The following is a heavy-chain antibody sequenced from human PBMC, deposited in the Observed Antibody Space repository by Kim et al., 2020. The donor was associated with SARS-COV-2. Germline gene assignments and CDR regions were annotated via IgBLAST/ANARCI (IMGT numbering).Heavy chain of an antibody. V-gene: IGHV4-39*01. CDR2: IYYSGST. Sequence: SETLSLTCTVSGGSISSSSYYWGWIRQPPGKGLEWIGSIYYSGSTYYNPSLKSRVTISVDTSKNQFSLKLSSVTAADTAVYYCARHNLLRCPNWFDPWGQGTLVTVSS. CDR1: GGSISSSSYY. D-gene: IGHD4-17*01. J-gene: IGHJ5*02. CDR3: ARHNLLRCPNWFDP.